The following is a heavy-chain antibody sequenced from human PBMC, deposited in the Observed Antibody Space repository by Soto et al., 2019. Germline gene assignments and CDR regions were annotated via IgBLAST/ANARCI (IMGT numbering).Heavy chain of an antibody. CDR2: MSGDGKTI. Sequence: QPGGSLRLSCAASGFTFSNYFMHWVRQVPGEGLVWVSRMSGDGKTISYADSVKGRFTISRDNAKNTLYLQMNGLRVEDTAVYYCARTYVPGIAGFDPWGQGTLVTVSS. J-gene: IGHJ5*02. D-gene: IGHD1-1*01. CDR1: GFTFSNYF. CDR3: ARTYVPGIAGFDP. V-gene: IGHV3-74*01.